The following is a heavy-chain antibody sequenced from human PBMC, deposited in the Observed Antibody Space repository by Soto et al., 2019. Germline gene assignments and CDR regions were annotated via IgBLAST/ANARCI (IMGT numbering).Heavy chain of an antibody. V-gene: IGHV1-69*01. Sequence: QVQLVQSGADVKKPGSSVKVSCKTSGGPFGSSAISWVRQAPAQGLEWMGEIIPVFDKANYAQNFQGRLTITSDEATGTVFMRLSSLRSEDTAVYFCARLRRDWGDAFDLWGLGTFVTDSS. D-gene: IGHD3-16*01. CDR1: GGPFGSSA. CDR3: ARLRRDWGDAFDL. J-gene: IGHJ3*01. CDR2: IIPVFDKA.